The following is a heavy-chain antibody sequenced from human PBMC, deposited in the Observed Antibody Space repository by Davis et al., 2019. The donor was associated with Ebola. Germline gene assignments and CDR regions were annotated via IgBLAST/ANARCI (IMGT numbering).Heavy chain of an antibody. D-gene: IGHD1-26*01. J-gene: IGHJ4*02. CDR3: TRAETAEWELVGH. Sequence: GGSLRLSCTGSGFTFGDYAMSWFRQAPGKGLEWVGFIKNNAYGGTIEYAASVKGRFTISRDDSKSTTYLQMNSLKTEDTAVYYCTRAETAEWELVGHWGQGTLVTVSS. V-gene: IGHV3-49*03. CDR1: GFTFGDYA. CDR2: IKNNAYGGTI.